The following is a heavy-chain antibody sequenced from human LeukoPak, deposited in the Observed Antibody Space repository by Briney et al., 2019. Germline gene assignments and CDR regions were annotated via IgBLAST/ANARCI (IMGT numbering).Heavy chain of an antibody. CDR3: ARDSSGDYVFTY. CDR1: GGSISSSNW. D-gene: IGHD4-17*01. J-gene: IGHJ4*02. Sequence: SGTLSLTCAVSGGSISSSNWWTWVRQPPGKGLEWIGEIYHSGSTNYNPSLKSRVTISVDKSKNQFSLKLTSMTAADTAVYYCARDSSGDYVFTYWGQGTLVTVSS. V-gene: IGHV4-4*02. CDR2: IYHSGST.